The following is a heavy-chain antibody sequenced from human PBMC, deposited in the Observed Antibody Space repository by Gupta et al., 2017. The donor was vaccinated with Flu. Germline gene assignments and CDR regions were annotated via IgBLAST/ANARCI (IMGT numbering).Heavy chain of an antibody. J-gene: IGHJ4*02. CDR2: ISYGGSNK. V-gene: IGHV3-30*18. CDR1: GFTFSSFA. Sequence: QVQLVESGGGVVRPGRSLRLSCASTGFTFSSFALHWARQGPGKGLALVALISYGGSNKNYADSVMGRFTISRDNSENTLFLQGNSLRAEDAAVYYCAKDLGGSGSYYTCDSWCQGTLVTVSS. CDR3: AKDLGGSGSYYTCDS. D-gene: IGHD3-10*01.